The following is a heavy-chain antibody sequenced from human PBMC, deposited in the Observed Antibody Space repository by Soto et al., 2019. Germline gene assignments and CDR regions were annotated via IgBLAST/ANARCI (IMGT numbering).Heavy chain of an antibody. J-gene: IGHJ3*02. CDR1: GFTFSSHA. D-gene: IGHD2-2*01. CDR3: ARRGGYCSSTTCLDAFDI. Sequence: PGGSLRLSCAVSGFTFSSHAMSWVRQAPGKGLECVAIIWYNGSNKHYADSVKGRFTISRDNSKNTLYLQMNSLRAEDTAVYYCARRGGYCSSTTCLDAFDICGQGTMVTVSS. V-gene: IGHV3-33*08. CDR2: IWYNGSNK.